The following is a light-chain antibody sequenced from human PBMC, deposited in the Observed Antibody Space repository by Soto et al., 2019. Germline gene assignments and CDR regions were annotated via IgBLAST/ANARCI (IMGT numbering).Light chain of an antibody. CDR3: QQYYSYPRVT. J-gene: IGKJ5*01. CDR2: AAS. CDR1: QGISSY. V-gene: IGKV1-8*01. Sequence: AILMTQSPSSLSASTGDRVTITCRASQGISSYLAWYQQKPGKAPKLLIYAASTLQSGVPSRFSGSGSGTDFTLTISCLQSEDFATYYCQQYYSYPRVTFGQGTRLEIK.